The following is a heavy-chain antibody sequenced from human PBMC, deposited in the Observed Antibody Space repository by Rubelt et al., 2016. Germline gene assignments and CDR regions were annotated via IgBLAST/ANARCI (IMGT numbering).Heavy chain of an antibody. Sequence: QLQLQESGPGLVKPSETLSLTCTVSGGSINTRPYHRGWIRQPPGRGLEWVATFYYGGSTKYNPPLKSQVTISVDPSKTQFSLRLRSVTAADTAVYFCARDLGNGYQNPHGMDVWGQGTTVTVSS. V-gene: IGHV4-39*07. CDR2: FYYGGST. CDR3: ARDLGNGYQNPHGMDV. D-gene: IGHD5-18*01. CDR1: GGSINTRPYH. J-gene: IGHJ6*02.